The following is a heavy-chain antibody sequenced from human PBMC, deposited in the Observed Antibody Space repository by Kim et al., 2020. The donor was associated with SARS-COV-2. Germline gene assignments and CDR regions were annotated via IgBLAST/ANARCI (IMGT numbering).Heavy chain of an antibody. J-gene: IGHJ6*02. D-gene: IGHD3-10*01. V-gene: IGHV4-59*08. CDR3: ARHERRGSGSYYYYGMDV. Sequence: KSGVTISVDTSKNQFALKLSSVTAADTAVYYCARHERRGSGSYYYYGMDVWGQGTTVTVSS.